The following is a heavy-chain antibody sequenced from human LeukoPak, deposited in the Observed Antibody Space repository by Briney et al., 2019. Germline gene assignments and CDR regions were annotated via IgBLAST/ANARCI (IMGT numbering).Heavy chain of an antibody. CDR3: AREGDCSSTSCYFDC. CDR2: INPNSGGT. D-gene: IGHD2-2*01. CDR1: GYTFTGYY. J-gene: IGHJ4*02. V-gene: IGHV1-2*02. Sequence: GASVKVSCKASGYTFTGYYMHWVRQAPGQGLEWMGWINPNSGGTNYAQKFQGRVTMTRGTSISTAYMELSRLRSDDTAVYYCAREGDCSSTSCYFDCWGQGTLVTVSS.